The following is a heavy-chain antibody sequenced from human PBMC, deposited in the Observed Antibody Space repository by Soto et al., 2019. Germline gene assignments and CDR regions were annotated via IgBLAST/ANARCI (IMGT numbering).Heavy chain of an antibody. CDR1: GFTFSSYW. V-gene: IGHV3-7*01. J-gene: IGHJ3*02. Sequence: GGSLILSCAASGFTFSSYWMSWVRQAPGKGLEWVANIKQDGNEKYYVDSVKGRFTIARDNAKNSLDLQMDSLRAEDTAVYYCARSCANFVCYMRGPYDAFDIPGRRTMVTGSS. CDR2: IKQDGNEK. CDR3: ARSCANFVCYMRGPYDAFDI. D-gene: IGHD2-8*01.